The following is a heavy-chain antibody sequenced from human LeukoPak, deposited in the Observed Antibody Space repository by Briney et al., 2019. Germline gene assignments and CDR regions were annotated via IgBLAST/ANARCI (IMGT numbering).Heavy chain of an antibody. J-gene: IGHJ3*02. Sequence: PSETLSLTCTVFGGSLRSGGFYWNWIRQLPGKGLEWMGYIYYSGSTHYNPSLKSRLTISVDTSKNQFSLKLSSVTAADTAVYYCASHYYDSSGSREGAFDIWGQGTMVTVSS. D-gene: IGHD3-22*01. CDR3: ASHYYDSSGSREGAFDI. CDR1: GGSLRSGGFY. V-gene: IGHV4-31*03. CDR2: IYYSGST.